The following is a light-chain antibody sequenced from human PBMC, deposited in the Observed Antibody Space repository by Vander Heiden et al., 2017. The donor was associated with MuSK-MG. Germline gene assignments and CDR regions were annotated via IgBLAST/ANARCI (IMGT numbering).Light chain of an antibody. CDR2: GAS. V-gene: IGKV3-15*01. CDR1: QSVSSN. Sequence: EIVITQSPATLPVSPGERATLSCRASQSVSSNLPWYQQKPGQAPRLLIYGASTRATGIPARLSGSGSGTEFTLTISSLQSEDFAVYYCQQYNNWPRTFGQGTKVEIK. J-gene: IGKJ1*01. CDR3: QQYNNWPRT.